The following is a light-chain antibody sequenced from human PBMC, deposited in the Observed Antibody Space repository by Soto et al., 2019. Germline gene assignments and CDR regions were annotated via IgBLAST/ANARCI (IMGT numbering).Light chain of an antibody. J-gene: IGKJ4*01. V-gene: IGKV3-11*01. CDR1: QSVSSY. CDR2: DAS. Sequence: EIMLTQSPATLSLSPGERATLSCRASQSVSSYLAWYQQKPGQAPRLLIYDASNRATGIPARFSGNGSGTDFTLTISSLEPEDFAVYYCQQRSNWPFTFGGGTKVEIK. CDR3: QQRSNWPFT.